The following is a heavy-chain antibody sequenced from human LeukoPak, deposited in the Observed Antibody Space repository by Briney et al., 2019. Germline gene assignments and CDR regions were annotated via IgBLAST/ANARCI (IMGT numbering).Heavy chain of an antibody. J-gene: IGHJ4*02. CDR1: GYTFIIYY. Sequence: ASVKVSCKASGYTFIIYYIHWVRQAPGQGLDWMGTVNPSGGSTNYAQKFQGRITMTRDTSTSTVYMELSSLRSEDTAVYYCARGKAMGDYWGQGTLVTVSS. CDR2: VNPSGGST. V-gene: IGHV1-46*01. D-gene: IGHD5-18*01. CDR3: ARGKAMGDY.